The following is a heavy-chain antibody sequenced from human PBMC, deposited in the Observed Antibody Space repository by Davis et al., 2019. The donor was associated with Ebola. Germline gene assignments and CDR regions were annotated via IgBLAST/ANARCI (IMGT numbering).Heavy chain of an antibody. D-gene: IGHD2-15*01. CDR1: GFSLSPHG. Sequence: PGGSLRLSCATSGFSLSPHGMHWVRQAPGKGLEWVAVISNDGSEMYYADSVKGRFTISRDNTKNTLYLQLNSLTSEDTAVYYCAKETHRYCSGGTCYSFDHWGQGTLVTVSS. CDR3: AKETHRYCSGGTCYSFDH. V-gene: IGHV3-30*18. J-gene: IGHJ4*02. CDR2: ISNDGSEM.